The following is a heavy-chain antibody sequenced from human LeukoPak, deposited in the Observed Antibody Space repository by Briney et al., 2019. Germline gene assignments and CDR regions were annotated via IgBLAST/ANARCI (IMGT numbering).Heavy chain of an antibody. D-gene: IGHD2-15*01. Sequence: SETLSLTCTVSGGSISSYYWSWIRQPAGKGLEWIGRIYTSGSTNNYNPSLKSRVTMSVDTSKNQFSLMMSSVTAADTAVYYCARVGEYCSGGSCYGYWFDPWGQGTLVTVSS. J-gene: IGHJ5*02. CDR1: GGSISSYY. V-gene: IGHV4-4*07. CDR3: ARVGEYCSGGSCYGYWFDP. CDR2: IYTSGST.